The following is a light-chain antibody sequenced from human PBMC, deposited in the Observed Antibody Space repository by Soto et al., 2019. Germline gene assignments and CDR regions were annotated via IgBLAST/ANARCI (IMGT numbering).Light chain of an antibody. J-gene: IGKJ1*01. CDR1: QSVSSR. Sequence: EIVMTQSPDTLSMSPGEGATLSCRARQSVSSRLVWYQQKPGQAPRLLIYGASTRATGIPARFSGSGSGTEFTLTISSLQSEDFAIYYCQQYDSWPRTFGQGTKVEIK. CDR3: QQYDSWPRT. CDR2: GAS. V-gene: IGKV3-15*01.